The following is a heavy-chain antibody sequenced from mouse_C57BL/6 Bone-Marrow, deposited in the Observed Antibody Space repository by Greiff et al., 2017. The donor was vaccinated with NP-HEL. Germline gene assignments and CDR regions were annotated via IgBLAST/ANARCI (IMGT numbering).Heavy chain of an antibody. CDR3: TTSYYSNYYFDY. CDR2: IDHENGDT. V-gene: IGHV14-4*01. CDR1: GFNIKDDY. D-gene: IGHD2-5*01. Sequence: EVHLVESGAELVRPGASVKLSCTASGFNIKDDYMHWVKQRPEQGLEWIGWIDHENGDTEYASTFQGHATITADTSYNTAYLQLRSLTSEDTAVYSCTTSYYSNYYFDYGGQGTTLTVSS. J-gene: IGHJ2*01.